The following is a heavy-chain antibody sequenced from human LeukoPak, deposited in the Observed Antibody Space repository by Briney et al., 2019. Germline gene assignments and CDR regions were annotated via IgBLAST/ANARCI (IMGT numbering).Heavy chain of an antibody. V-gene: IGHV1-2*06. J-gene: IGHJ3*02. D-gene: IGHD5-24*01. CDR2: INPNSGGT. CDR3: ARVGDGLNDAFDI. Sequence: ASVKVSCKASGYTFTGYYMNWVRQAPGQGLEWMGRINPNSGGTNYAQKFQGRVTMTRDTPISTAYMELSRLRSDDTAFYYCARVGDGLNDAFDIWGQGTMVTVSS. CDR1: GYTFTGYY.